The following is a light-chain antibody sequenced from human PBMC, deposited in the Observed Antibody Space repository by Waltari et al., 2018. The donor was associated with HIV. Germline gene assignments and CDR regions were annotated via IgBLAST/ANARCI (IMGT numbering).Light chain of an antibody. J-gene: IGKJ3*01. CDR1: QGLTSY. CDR3: LQALSFPLT. Sequence: DIQVTQSPSSVSASIGDRVTITCRAIQGLTSYLAWYQQKPGNTPKLLISATSTFQSGVPSRFSGSGSGTDFTLTISNLQPEDFATYYCLQALSFPLTFGPRTKVEVK. V-gene: IGKV1-12*01. CDR2: ATS.